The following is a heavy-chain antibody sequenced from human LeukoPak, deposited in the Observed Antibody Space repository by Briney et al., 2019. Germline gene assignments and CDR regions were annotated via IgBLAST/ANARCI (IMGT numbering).Heavy chain of an antibody. J-gene: IGHJ6*03. CDR2: IYYSGST. CDR3: AREVWGVVPAARALYYYYYMDV. Sequence: PSETLSLTCTVSGGSISSSSYYWSWIRRPPGKGLEWIGYIYYSGSTNYNPSLKSRVTISVDTSKNQFSLKLSSVTAADTAVYYCAREVWGVVPAARALYYYYYMDVWGKGTTVTVSS. V-gene: IGHV4-61*01. D-gene: IGHD2-2*01. CDR1: GGSISSSSYY.